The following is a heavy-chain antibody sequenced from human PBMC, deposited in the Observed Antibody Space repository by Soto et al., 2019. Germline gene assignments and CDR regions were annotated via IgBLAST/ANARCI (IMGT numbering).Heavy chain of an antibody. J-gene: IGHJ5*02. D-gene: IGHD2-8*02. V-gene: IGHV4-61*01. CDR2: IYHSGST. CDR3: AREGGVLRMSNWLDP. Sequence: ETLSLTCTVSGDSVSRDSYHWSWVRKPPGKGLEWIGYIYHSGSTSYNPSLQSRVTMSINTSKNQFSLELSSVTAADTAIYYCAREGGVLRMSNWLDPWGQGILVTVSS. CDR1: GDSVSRDSYH.